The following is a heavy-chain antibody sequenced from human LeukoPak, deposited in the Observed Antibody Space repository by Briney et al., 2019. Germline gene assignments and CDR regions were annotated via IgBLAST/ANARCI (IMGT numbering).Heavy chain of an antibody. CDR2: ISGNGHNT. CDR1: GFTFTNFG. CDR3: ARGYSSGWYDLDS. D-gene: IGHD6-19*01. Sequence: GGSLRLSCTASGFTFTNFGISWVRQAPGKGLDWVSFISGNGHNTYYGDTVKGRLTTSRDTSKTTVYLQMNSQRADDTAVYYCARGYSSGWYDLDSWGQGTLVNVAS. J-gene: IGHJ4*02. V-gene: IGHV3-23*01.